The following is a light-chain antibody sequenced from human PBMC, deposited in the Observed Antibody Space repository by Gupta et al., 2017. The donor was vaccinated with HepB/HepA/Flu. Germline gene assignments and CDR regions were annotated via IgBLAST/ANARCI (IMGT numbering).Light chain of an antibody. V-gene: IGKV3-15*01. Sequence: EIVMTQSPATLSVSPGERATLSCRASQSVSSNLAWYQQKPGQAPRLLIFAASTRASDIPARFSGSGSGTDFTLTISSLQSEDFAVYYCQQDNYWPRNFGQGTEMEIK. J-gene: IGKJ2*02. CDR1: QSVSSN. CDR2: AAS. CDR3: QQDNYWPRN.